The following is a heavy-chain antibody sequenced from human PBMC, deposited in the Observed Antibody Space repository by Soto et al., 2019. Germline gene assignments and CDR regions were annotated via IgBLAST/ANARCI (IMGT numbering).Heavy chain of an antibody. V-gene: IGHV3-23*01. CDR2: ISSVGGNI. Sequence: PWGSLRLSCTASGFGFGRYAIVFFGQAPGKGLEWVSVISSVGGNIHYVESVKGRFTISRDNSKNTLYLQMNSLRVEDTAVYNCATQDFRGTSGTTWGQGTQVTVSS. CDR1: GFGFGRYA. J-gene: IGHJ4*02. CDR3: ATQDFRGTSGTT. D-gene: IGHD1-1*01.